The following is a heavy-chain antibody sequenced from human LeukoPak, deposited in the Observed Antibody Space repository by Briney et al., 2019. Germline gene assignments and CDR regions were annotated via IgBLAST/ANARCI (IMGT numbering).Heavy chain of an antibody. D-gene: IGHD3-10*01. V-gene: IGHV3-21*01. J-gene: IGHJ6*02. CDR2: ISSSSSYI. CDR1: GFTFSSYS. Sequence: GGPLRLSCAASGFTFSSYSMNWVRQAPGKEREGVASISSSSSYIYYADSVKSRFTISRDNAKNSLYLQMNSLRAEDTAVYYCARAMVRGVIIHYYGMDVWGQGTTVTVSS. CDR3: ARAMVRGVIIHYYGMDV.